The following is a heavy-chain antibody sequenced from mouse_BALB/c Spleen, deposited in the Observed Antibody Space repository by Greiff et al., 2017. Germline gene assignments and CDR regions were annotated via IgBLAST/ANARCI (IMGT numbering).Heavy chain of an antibody. CDR3: AMDGNYAWFAY. D-gene: IGHD2-1*01. CDR1: EYEFPSHD. Sequence: EVQVVESGGGLVQPGESLKLSCESNEYEFPSHDMSWVRKTPEKRLEWVASISSGGSTYYPDSVKGRFTISRDNARNILYLQMSSLRSEDTAMYYCAMDGNYAWFAYWGQGTLVTVSA. V-gene: IGHV5-2*01. CDR2: ISSGGST. J-gene: IGHJ3*01.